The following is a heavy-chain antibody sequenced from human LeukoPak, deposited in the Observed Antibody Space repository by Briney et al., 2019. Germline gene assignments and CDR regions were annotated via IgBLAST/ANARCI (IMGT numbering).Heavy chain of an antibody. J-gene: IGHJ4*02. CDR1: GFTLSSNW. CDR3: ATVFDY. CDR2: MDDEGSGT. V-gene: IGHV3-74*01. Sequence: PGGSLTLSCAVSGFTLSSNWTHWVRQAPGKGLEWVSRMDDEGSGTSYADSVKGRFTISRDNAKNTVYLQMNSLRVEDSAVFYCATVFDYWGQGTLVTVSS.